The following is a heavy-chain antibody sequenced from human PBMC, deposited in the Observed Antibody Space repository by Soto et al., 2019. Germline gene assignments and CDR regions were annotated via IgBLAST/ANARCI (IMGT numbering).Heavy chain of an antibody. V-gene: IGHV4-34*01. D-gene: IGHD2-21*02. CDR3: ARAPGDLDLYYYYMDV. CDR1: GGSFSGYY. J-gene: IGHJ6*03. Sequence: PSETLSLTCAVYGGSFSGYYWSWIRQHPGKGLEWIGEINHSGSTNYNPSLKSRVTISVDTSKNQFSLKLSSVTAADTAVYYCARAPGDLDLYYYYMDVWGKGTTVTVSS. CDR2: INHSGST.